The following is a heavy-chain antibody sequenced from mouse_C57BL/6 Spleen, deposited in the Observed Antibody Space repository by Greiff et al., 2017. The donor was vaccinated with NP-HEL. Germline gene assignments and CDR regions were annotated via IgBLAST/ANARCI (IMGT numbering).Heavy chain of an antibody. D-gene: IGHD2-1*01. V-gene: IGHV1-52*01. J-gene: IGHJ1*03. CDR3: ARKGEWYHWYFYV. CDR2: IDPSDSET. Sequence: QVQLQQPGAELVRPGSSVKLSCKASGYTFTSYWMHWVKQRPIQGLEWIGNIDPSDSETHYNQKFKDKATLTVDKSSSTAYMQLSSLTSEDSAVYYCARKGEWYHWYFYVWGTGTTVTVSS. CDR1: GYTFTSYW.